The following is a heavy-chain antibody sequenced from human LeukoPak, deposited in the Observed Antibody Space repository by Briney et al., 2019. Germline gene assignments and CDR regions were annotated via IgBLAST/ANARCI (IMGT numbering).Heavy chain of an antibody. CDR3: AKSRAHYSSSPVEY. CDR1: GFTFSSYA. J-gene: IGHJ4*02. CDR2: VSGSGGST. Sequence: QSGGSLRLSCAVSGFTFSSYAMSWVRQPPGKGLEXXXNVSGSGGSTYYADSVKGRFTISRDNSKNTLYMQMDSLRAEDTAVYFCAKSRAHYSSSPVEYWGQGTLVTVSS. D-gene: IGHD6-13*01. V-gene: IGHV3-23*01.